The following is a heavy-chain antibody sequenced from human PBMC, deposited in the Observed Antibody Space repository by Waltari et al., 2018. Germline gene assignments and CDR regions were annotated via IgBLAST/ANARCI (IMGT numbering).Heavy chain of an antibody. V-gene: IGHV1-69*05. CDR1: GDTFTGYA. J-gene: IGHJ4*02. Sequence: VQLVQSGAEVKKPGCSVKVSCKASGDTFTGYAMSWGRPAPGQGREWMGGIVPLFGTAKYAHNFQDRLTITTDEFTTTAYMELSGLGSEDTAVYFCARGGARHYDSSGYYDFDSWGQGTQVSVSS. CDR3: ARGGARHYDSSGYYDFDS. D-gene: IGHD3-22*01. CDR2: IVPLFGTA.